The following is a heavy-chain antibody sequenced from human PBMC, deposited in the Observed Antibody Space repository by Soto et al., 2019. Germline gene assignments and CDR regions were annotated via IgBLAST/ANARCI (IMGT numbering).Heavy chain of an antibody. Sequence: KPXETLSLTCAVDGGSFSGYYWSWIRQPPGKGLDWIGEINHSGNTNYNPSLKSRVTISVDTSKNQLFLNLSSVTAADTAMYYCARHHVRGRTIAGAAEFWGQGTLVTVSS. D-gene: IGHD6-13*01. CDR1: GGSFSGYY. V-gene: IGHV4-34*01. CDR2: INHSGNT. J-gene: IGHJ4*02. CDR3: ARHHVRGRTIAGAAEF.